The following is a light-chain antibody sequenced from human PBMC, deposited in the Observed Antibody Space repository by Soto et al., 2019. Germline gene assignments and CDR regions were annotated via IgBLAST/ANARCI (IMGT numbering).Light chain of an antibody. Sequence: EIVMTQSPATLSVSPGERATLSCRASQSVSSNLAWYQQKPGQAPRLLIYSASTRATGIPARFSGSGSGTEFTLTISSLQSEDFAVYTRQQYRHWPLYTVGQGTKLEIK. CDR1: QSVSSN. V-gene: IGKV3-15*01. J-gene: IGKJ2*01. CDR2: SAS. CDR3: QQYRHWPLYT.